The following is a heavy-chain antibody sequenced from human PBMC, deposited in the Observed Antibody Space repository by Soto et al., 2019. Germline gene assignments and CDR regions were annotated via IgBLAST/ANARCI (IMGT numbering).Heavy chain of an antibody. D-gene: IGHD1-26*01. CDR2: ISASNGNI. V-gene: IGHV1-18*01. J-gene: IGHJ3*02. Sequence: ASVKVSCKASGYTFTTYGISWVRQAPGQGLEWMGWISASNGNIYYAQKLQGRVTMTTDTSTSTAYMELRSLRSDDTAVYYCARDGRSRDDVFDIWGQGTMVTVSS. CDR1: GYTFTTYG. CDR3: ARDGRSRDDVFDI.